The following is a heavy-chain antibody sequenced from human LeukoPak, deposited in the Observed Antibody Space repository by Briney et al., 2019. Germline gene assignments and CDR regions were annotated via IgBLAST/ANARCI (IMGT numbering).Heavy chain of an antibody. D-gene: IGHD2-2*01. CDR3: ARSIVVVPAAPDY. Sequence: KRGESLKISCKGSGYSFTSYWIGWVRQMPGKGLEWMGIIYPGDSDTRYSPSFQGQVTISADKSITTAYLQWSSLKASDTAMYYCARSIVVVPAAPDYWGQGTLVTVSS. V-gene: IGHV5-51*01. J-gene: IGHJ4*02. CDR2: IYPGDSDT. CDR1: GYSFTSYW.